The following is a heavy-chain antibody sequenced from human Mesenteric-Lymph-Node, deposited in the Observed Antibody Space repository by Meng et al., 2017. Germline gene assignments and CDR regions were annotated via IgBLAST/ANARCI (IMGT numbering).Heavy chain of an antibody. D-gene: IGHD6-13*01. V-gene: IGHV3-23*01. CDR2: ISAGSAGT. J-gene: IGHJ4*02. Sequence: GESLKISCAASGFSFSSNAMAWVLQAAGKGLEWVSAISAGSAGTYYIDSVKGCFTISRDNSKNTVYLQMISLRAEDAAVYYCAKLLAASFRQEAYFDYWGQGTLVTVSS. CDR3: AKLLAASFRQEAYFDY. CDR1: GFSFSSNA.